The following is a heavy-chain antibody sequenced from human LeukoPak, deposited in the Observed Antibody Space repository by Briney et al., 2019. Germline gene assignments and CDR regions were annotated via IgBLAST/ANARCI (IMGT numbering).Heavy chain of an antibody. D-gene: IGHD2-15*01. CDR3: AKDIGHCSGGSCYLDY. CDR2: ISWNSGSI. Sequence: PGGSLRLSCAASGFTFDDYAMHWVRQAPGKGLEWVSGISWNSGSIGYADSVKGRFTISRDNAKNSLYLQMNSLRAEDTALYYCAKDIGHCSGGSCYLDYWGQGTLVTVSS. J-gene: IGHJ4*02. V-gene: IGHV3-9*01. CDR1: GFTFDDYA.